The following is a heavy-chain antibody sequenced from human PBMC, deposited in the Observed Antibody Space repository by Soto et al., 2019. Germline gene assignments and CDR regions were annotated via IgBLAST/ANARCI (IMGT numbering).Heavy chain of an antibody. V-gene: IGHV3-23*01. CDR2: ISGSGGTT. CDR3: AKDGGRAAAGTMADY. Sequence: EVQLLESGGGLVQPGGSLRLSCAASGFTFSSYAMSWVRQAPGKGLEWVSGISGSGGTTYYTDSVKGRFTISRDNSRNTLYLQMNSLRAEDTAVYYCAKDGGRAAAGTMADYWGQGTLVTVSS. CDR1: GFTFSSYA. J-gene: IGHJ4*02. D-gene: IGHD6-13*01.